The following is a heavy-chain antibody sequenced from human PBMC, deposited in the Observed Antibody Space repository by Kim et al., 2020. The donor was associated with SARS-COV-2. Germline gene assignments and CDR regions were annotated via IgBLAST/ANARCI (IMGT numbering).Heavy chain of an antibody. CDR2: IYPGDSDT. Sequence: GESLKISCEGSGYTFAKYWVAWVRQMPGKGLEWMGIIYPGDSDTRYSPSFQGQVTMSVDKSLNTAYLQWNSLKTSDTGMYFCASAVVGTFYYVMDVWGQGTTVIVTS. CDR1: GYTFAKYW. V-gene: IGHV5-51*01. J-gene: IGHJ6*02. CDR3: ASAVVGTFYYVMDV. D-gene: IGHD6-19*01.